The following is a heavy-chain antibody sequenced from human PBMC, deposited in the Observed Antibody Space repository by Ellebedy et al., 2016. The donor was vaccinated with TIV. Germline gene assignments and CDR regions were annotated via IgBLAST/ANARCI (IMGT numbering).Heavy chain of an antibody. V-gene: IGHV5-51*01. D-gene: IGHD5-12*01. CDR3: ARSLAGYGHIDS. CDR1: GYNFATYW. Sequence: GESLKISCKASGYNFATYWIGWLRQTPGKGLEWMGIIFPLDSDTRYSPSFQGQVTISADRTLNTAYLQWSSLRASDTAMYYCARSLAGYGHIDSWGQGTLVNVSS. CDR2: IFPLDSDT. J-gene: IGHJ4*02.